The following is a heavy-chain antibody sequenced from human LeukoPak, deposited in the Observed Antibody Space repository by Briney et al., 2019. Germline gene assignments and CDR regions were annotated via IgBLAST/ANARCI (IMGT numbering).Heavy chain of an antibody. D-gene: IGHD6-19*01. CDR2: IWYDGSNK. CDR1: GFTFSSYG. Sequence: PGGSLRLSCAASGFTFSSYGMHWVRQAPGKGLEWVAVIWYDGSNKYYADSVKGRFTVSRGNSKNTLYLQMNSLRAEDTAVYYCARDRKAVAGTNVYSWFDPWGQGTLVTVSS. CDR3: ARDRKAVAGTNVYSWFDP. J-gene: IGHJ5*02. V-gene: IGHV3-33*01.